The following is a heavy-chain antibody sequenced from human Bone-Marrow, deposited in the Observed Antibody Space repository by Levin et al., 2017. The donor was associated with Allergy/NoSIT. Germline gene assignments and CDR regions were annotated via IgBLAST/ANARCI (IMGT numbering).Heavy chain of an antibody. CDR1: GFTFSSYP. CDR2: ISSDGSLK. CDR3: AKVLSNYTLASHH. Sequence: GESLKISCAASGFTFSSYPLYWVRQAPGKGLDWVALISSDGSLKYHGDSVKGRFTISRDNSKNTLYLQMNSLRPEDTAVYYCAKVLSNYTLASHHWGQGTLVSVSS. V-gene: IGHV3-30*04. J-gene: IGHJ5*02. D-gene: IGHD4-11*01.